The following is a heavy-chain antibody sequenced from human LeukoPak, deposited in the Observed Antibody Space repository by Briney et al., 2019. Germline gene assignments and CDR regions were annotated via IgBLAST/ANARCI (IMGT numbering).Heavy chain of an antibody. CDR1: GFTVSSNY. D-gene: IGHD1-7*01. CDR2: IYSGGST. Sequence: GGSLRLSCAASGFTVSSNYMSWVRQAPGKGLEWVSVIYSGGSTYYADSVKGRFTISRDNTKNTLYLQMNSLRAEDTAVYYCARDLALSNYEEHWGEGTLVTVSS. J-gene: IGHJ1*01. V-gene: IGHV3-66*01. CDR3: ARDLALSNYEEH.